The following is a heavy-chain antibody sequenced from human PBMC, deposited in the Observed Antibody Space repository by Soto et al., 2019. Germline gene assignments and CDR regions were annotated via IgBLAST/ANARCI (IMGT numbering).Heavy chain of an antibody. Sequence: RASVKVSCKASGYTFIGYYMHWVRQAPGQGLEWMGWINPNSGYTNYAQKFQGRVTITADKSTSTAYMELSSLRSEDTAVYYCATRPGYSSGWHYYFDYWGQGTLVTVSS. CDR2: INPNSGYT. J-gene: IGHJ4*02. D-gene: IGHD6-19*01. CDR1: GYTFIGYY. CDR3: ATRPGYSSGWHYYFDY. V-gene: IGHV1-2*02.